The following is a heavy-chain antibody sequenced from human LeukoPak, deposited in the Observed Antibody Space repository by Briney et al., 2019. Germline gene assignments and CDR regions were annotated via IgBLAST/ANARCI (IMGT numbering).Heavy chain of an antibody. CDR1: GFTFSSYG. CDR2: ISYDGSNK. D-gene: IGHD5-12*01. Sequence: PGGSLRLSCAASGFTFSSYGMHWVRQAPGKGLEWVAVISYDGSNKYYADSVKGRFTISRDNSKNTLYLQMNSLRAEDTAVYYCAKGGYSGYVAYFDYWGQGTLVTVSS. J-gene: IGHJ4*02. V-gene: IGHV3-30*18. CDR3: AKGGYSGYVAYFDY.